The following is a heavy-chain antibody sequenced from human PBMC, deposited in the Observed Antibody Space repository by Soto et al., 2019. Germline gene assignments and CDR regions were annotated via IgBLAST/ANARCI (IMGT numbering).Heavy chain of an antibody. CDR1: SGTISSSNW. Sequence: PSGTLSLTCAVSSGTISSSNWWGWVRPPPGKGLEWTGEIYHSGSTNYNPSLKSRVTISVDKSKNQFSLKLSSVTAADTAVYYCARLALTSPRVFYYYMDVWGKGTTVTVSS. CDR2: IYHSGST. V-gene: IGHV4-4*02. CDR3: ARLALTSPRVFYYYMDV. J-gene: IGHJ6*03. D-gene: IGHD3-3*01.